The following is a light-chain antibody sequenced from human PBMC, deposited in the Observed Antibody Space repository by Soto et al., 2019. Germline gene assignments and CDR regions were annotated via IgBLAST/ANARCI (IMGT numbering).Light chain of an antibody. Sequence: QSVLTQPPSASWTPGQRVTISCSGSSSNIGSNYVYWYQHLPGTAPKLLIYANGQWPSGVPDRFSGSKSDTSASLAISGLRSEDEADYYCAAWDDSLSVVVFGGGTKLTVL. V-gene: IGLV1-47*01. CDR3: AAWDDSLSVVV. CDR2: ANG. J-gene: IGLJ2*01. CDR1: SSNIGSNY.